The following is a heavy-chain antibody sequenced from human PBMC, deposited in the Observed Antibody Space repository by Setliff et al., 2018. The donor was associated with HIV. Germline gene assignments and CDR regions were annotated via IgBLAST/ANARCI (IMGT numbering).Heavy chain of an antibody. CDR1: GGSISSSSYY. Sequence: SETLSLTCTVSGGSISSSSYYWGWIRQPPGKGLEWIGSIYYSGTTYYNPSLKSRITISVDTSKNQFSLKVNSVTAADTAVYYCASPKERYYYGSGTNVREYYGMDVWGQGTTGTVS. CDR2: IYYSGTT. CDR3: ASPKERYYYGSGTNVREYYGMDV. D-gene: IGHD3-10*01. V-gene: IGHV4-39*07. J-gene: IGHJ6*02.